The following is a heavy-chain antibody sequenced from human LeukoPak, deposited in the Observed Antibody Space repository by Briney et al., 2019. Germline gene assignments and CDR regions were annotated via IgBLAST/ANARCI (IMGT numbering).Heavy chain of an antibody. CDR2: INHSGST. J-gene: IGHJ6*03. D-gene: IGHD3-3*01. Sequence: PSETLSLTCAVYGGSFVGYYWSWIRQPPGKGLEWIGEINHSGSTNYNPSLKSRVTISVDTSKNQFSLKLSSVTAADTAVYYCAKERSEYYDFWSGYSKRAPYYYYYMDVWGKGTTVTVSS. CDR1: GGSFVGYY. CDR3: AKERSEYYDFWSGYSKRAPYYYYYMDV. V-gene: IGHV4-34*01.